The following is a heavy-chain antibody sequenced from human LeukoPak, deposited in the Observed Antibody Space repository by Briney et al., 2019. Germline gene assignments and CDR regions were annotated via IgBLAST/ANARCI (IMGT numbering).Heavy chain of an antibody. CDR1: GGSISSGSYY. V-gene: IGHV4-61*02. J-gene: IGHJ6*03. D-gene: IGHD3-10*01. Sequence: PSQTLSLTCTVSGGSISSGSYYWSWIRQPAGKGLEWIGRIYTSGSTNYNPSLKSRVTISVDTSKNQFSLKLSSVTAADTAVYYCARTDYYGSGPHYYMDVWGKGTTVTISS. CDR3: ARTDYYGSGPHYYMDV. CDR2: IYTSGST.